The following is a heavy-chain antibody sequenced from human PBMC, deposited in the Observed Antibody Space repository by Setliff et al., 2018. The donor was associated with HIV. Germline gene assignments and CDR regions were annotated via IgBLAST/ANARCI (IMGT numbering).Heavy chain of an antibody. CDR3: ATQTVAVGAPGYFDS. CDR1: GFPFSSSN. D-gene: IGHD2-15*01. V-gene: IGHV3-48*01. CDR2: ITGARSRI. J-gene: IGHJ4*02. Sequence: GGSLRLSCVASGFPFSSSNMHWVRQAPGKGLEWISYITGARSRITYADSVKGRFTISRDHAKNSLYLQMNSLRAEDTAIYYCATQTVAVGAPGYFDSWGQGTLVTVSS.